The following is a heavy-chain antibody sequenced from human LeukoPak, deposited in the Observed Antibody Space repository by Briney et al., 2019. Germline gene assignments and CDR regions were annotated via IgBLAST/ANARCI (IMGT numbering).Heavy chain of an antibody. CDR2: INPSGGST. V-gene: IGHV1-46*01. Sequence: ASVKVSCKASGYTFTSYYIHWVRQAPGQGLEWMGVINPSGGSTTYAQKFQGRVTRTRDTSTNTVYMELSSLTSGDTAVYYCARERMYSSLFHLFYYWGQGTLVTVSS. J-gene: IGHJ4*02. CDR3: ARERMYSSLFHLFYY. D-gene: IGHD6-6*01. CDR1: GYTFTSYY.